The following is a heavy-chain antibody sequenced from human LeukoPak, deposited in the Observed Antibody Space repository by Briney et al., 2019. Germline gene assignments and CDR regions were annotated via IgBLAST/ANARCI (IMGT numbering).Heavy chain of an antibody. CDR2: IYPGDSDT. CDR1: GYNFPTYW. D-gene: IGHD4-17*01. CDR3: ARGDYGDFRVFYTLFDY. J-gene: IGHJ4*02. V-gene: IGHV5-51*01. Sequence: GESLKISCRGSGYNFPTYWVAWVRQMPGKGLEWMGIIYPGDSDTRYSPSFQGQVTISADKSISTAYLQWSSLKASDTAMYYCARGDYGDFRVFYTLFDYWGQGTLVTVSS.